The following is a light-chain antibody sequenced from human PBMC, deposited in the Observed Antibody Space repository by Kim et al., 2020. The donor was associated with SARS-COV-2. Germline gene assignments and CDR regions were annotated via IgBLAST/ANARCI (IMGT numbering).Light chain of an antibody. V-gene: IGKV3-15*01. J-gene: IGKJ3*01. CDR2: GAS. Sequence: EIVMTQSPATLSVSPGERATLSCRAGQSVRSNLAWYQQKPGQAPSLLVYGASTRATGIPARFSGSGSGTEFTLTISSLQSEDFAIYYCQQYNNWPLTFGPGTQVDI. CDR3: QQYNNWPLT. CDR1: QSVRSN.